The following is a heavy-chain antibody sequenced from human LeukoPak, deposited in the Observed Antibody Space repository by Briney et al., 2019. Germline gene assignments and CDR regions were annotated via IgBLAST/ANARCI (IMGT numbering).Heavy chain of an antibody. V-gene: IGHV3-49*04. CDR2: IRSKAYGGTT. Sequence: QTGGSLRLSCTASGLTFGDYAMSWVRQAPGKGLEWVGFIRSKAYGGTTEYAASVKGRFTISRDDSKSIAYLQMNSLKTEDTAVYYCTRDPPVTIFGVVTLFDYWGQGTLVTVSS. D-gene: IGHD3-3*01. J-gene: IGHJ4*02. CDR3: TRDPPVTIFGVVTLFDY. CDR1: GLTFGDYA.